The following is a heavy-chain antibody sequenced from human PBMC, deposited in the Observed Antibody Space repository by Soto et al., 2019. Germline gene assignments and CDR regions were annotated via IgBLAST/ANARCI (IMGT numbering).Heavy chain of an antibody. V-gene: IGHV3-15*07. CDR1: GFTFTTAL. CDR3: AKDRNDFWTPFDY. Sequence: GGSLRLSCAASGFTFTTALINWVRQAPGKGLEWVGRIKSKTDGGTPDFAAPVKGRFTISRDNSKNTLYLQMNSLRAEDTAVYYCAKDRNDFWTPFDYWGQGTLVTVSS. CDR2: IKSKTDGGTP. J-gene: IGHJ4*02. D-gene: IGHD3-3*01.